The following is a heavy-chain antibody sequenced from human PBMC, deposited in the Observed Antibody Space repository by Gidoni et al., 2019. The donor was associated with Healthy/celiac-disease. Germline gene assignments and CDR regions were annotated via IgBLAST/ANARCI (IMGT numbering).Heavy chain of an antibody. CDR2: IYYSGRT. D-gene: IGHD3-16*01. CDR3: ARLVADYVWGVSWYFDY. CDR1: GGSISSSSYY. V-gene: IGHV4-39*01. Sequence: QLQLQASGPGLAKPSETLSPTCTVSGGSISSSSYYRGGLRQPPGKGLEWIGSIYYSGRTYYNPSIKSRVTRSGDTSKNQFALKLSSVTAADTAVYYCARLVADYVWGVSWYFDYWGQGTLVTVSS. J-gene: IGHJ4*02.